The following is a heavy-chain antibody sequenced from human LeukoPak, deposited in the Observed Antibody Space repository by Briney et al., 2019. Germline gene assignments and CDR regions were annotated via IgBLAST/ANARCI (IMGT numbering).Heavy chain of an antibody. CDR1: GFTFSTSA. J-gene: IGHJ4*02. V-gene: IGHV3-30-3*01. D-gene: IGHD3-10*01. CDR2: ISYERSNN. Sequence: GGSLRLSCAASGFTFSTSAMHWVRQAPGKGLEWVASISYERSNNYYADSVKGRFTISRDNSKNTLYLQMNTLKSEDTAVYYCAPDTSGRYYMDNGGQGTLVTVSS. CDR3: APDTSGRYYMDN.